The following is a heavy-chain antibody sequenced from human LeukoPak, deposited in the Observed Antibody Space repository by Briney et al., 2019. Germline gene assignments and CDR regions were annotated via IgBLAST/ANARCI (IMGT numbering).Heavy chain of an antibody. V-gene: IGHV4-31*03. Sequence: SETLSLTCTVSGGSISSGGYYWSWIRQHPGKGLEWIGYIYYSGSTYYNPSLKSRVTISVDTSKNQFSLRLSSVTAADTAVYYCARAVPSGSGTFDYWGQGTLVTVSS. CDR2: IYYSGST. D-gene: IGHD6-25*01. CDR3: ARAVPSGSGTFDY. CDR1: GGSISSGGYY. J-gene: IGHJ4*02.